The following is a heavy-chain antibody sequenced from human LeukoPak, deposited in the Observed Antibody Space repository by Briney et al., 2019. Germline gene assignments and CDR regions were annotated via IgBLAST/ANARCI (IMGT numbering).Heavy chain of an antibody. D-gene: IGHD2-15*01. CDR2: ISGYNGNT. J-gene: IGHJ6*02. CDR3: AREFCSGGGCYYYGMDV. V-gene: IGHV1-18*01. CDR1: GYTFISYG. Sequence: ASVKVSCKASGYTFISYGISWERHAPGQGLEWMGWISGYNGNTNYAQKFQGRVTMTTDTSTSTAYLELRRLRSDDTAIYYCAREFCSGGGCYYYGMDVWGQGTTVTVS.